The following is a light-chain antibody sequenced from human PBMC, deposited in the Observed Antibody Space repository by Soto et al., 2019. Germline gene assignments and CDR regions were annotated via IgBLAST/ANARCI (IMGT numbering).Light chain of an antibody. Sequence: IVMTQSPATLSVSPGERATLSCRASQSIGTNLGWYQQKLGQAPRLLIYGASTRATGLPARFSGSGSGTEFTLTISSLQSEDFAVYYCYQYNNWPRALTFGGGTKVEIK. CDR2: GAS. J-gene: IGKJ4*01. CDR3: YQYNNWPRALT. V-gene: IGKV3-15*01. CDR1: QSIGTN.